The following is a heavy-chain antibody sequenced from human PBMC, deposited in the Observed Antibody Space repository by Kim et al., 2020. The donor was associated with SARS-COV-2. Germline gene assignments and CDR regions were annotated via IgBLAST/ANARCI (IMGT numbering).Heavy chain of an antibody. Sequence: ASVKVSCKASGYTFTSYDINWVRQATGQGLEWMGWMNPNSGNTGYAQKFQGRVTMTRNTSISTAYMELSSLRSEDTAVYYCARGGRGIAVAGSDEDFDYWGQGTLVTVSS. J-gene: IGHJ4*02. D-gene: IGHD6-19*01. CDR1: GYTFTSYD. CDR3: ARGGRGIAVAGSDEDFDY. CDR2: MNPNSGNT. V-gene: IGHV1-8*01.